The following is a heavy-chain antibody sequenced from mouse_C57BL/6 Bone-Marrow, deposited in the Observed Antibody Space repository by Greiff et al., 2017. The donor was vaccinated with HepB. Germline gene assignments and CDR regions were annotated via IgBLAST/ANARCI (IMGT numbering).Heavy chain of an antibody. Sequence: QVQLQQSGPELVKPGASVKISCKASGYAFSSSWMNWVKQRPGKGLEWIGRIYPGDGDTNYNGKFKGKATLTADKSSSTAYMQLSSLTSEDAAVYFCARDDYDVYYFDYWGQGTTLTVSS. J-gene: IGHJ2*01. CDR1: GYAFSSSW. CDR2: IYPGDGDT. D-gene: IGHD2-4*01. V-gene: IGHV1-82*01. CDR3: ARDDYDVYYFDY.